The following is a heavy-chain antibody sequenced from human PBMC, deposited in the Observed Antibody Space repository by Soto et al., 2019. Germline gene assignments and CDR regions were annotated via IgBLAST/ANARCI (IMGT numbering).Heavy chain of an antibody. Sequence: GALGLSCVASGFSFRSYSMNWVRQAPGKGPEWVAYVSGSGNTQYYADSVKGRFTISRDNAKQSLYLQLNSLRDEDTAVYYCARDPKSGNQKLYFDYWGQGALVTVSS. CDR2: VSGSGNTQ. CDR3: ARDPKSGNQKLYFDY. CDR1: GFSFRSYS. D-gene: IGHD1-26*01. J-gene: IGHJ4*02. V-gene: IGHV3-48*02.